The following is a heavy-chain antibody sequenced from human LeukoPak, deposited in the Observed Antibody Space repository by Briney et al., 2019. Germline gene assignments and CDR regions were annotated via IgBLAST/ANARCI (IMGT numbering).Heavy chain of an antibody. CDR3: ARYYEGTTMVRGVIKWGYYYYGMDV. V-gene: IGHV1-18*01. CDR2: ISAYNGNT. J-gene: IGHJ6*02. D-gene: IGHD3-10*01. Sequence: VASVKVSCKASGYTFTSYGISWVRQAPGQGLEWMGWISAYNGNTNYAQKLQGRVTMTTDTSTSTAYMELRSLRSDDTAVYYCARYYEGTTMVRGVIKWGYYYYGMDVWGQGTTVTVSS. CDR1: GYTFTSYG.